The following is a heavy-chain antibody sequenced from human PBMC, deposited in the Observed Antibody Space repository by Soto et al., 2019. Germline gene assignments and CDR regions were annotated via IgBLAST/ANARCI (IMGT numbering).Heavy chain of an antibody. CDR1: GGSITNYY. Sequence: QVQLQESGPGLVKPSETLSLTCTVSGGSITNYYCSWFRQPPGKGLEWIGYIQYNGYTAYNLSLKRRVTMSMDTSKTQLFPMLESVTATDTAVYYCARHGFGSLHGLVDVWGQGTTVIVSS. V-gene: IGHV4-59*08. CDR3: ARHGFGSLHGLVDV. CDR2: IQYNGYT. J-gene: IGHJ6*02. D-gene: IGHD3-10*01.